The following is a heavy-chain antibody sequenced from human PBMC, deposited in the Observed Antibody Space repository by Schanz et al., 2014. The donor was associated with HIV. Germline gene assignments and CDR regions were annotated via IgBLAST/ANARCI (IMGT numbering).Heavy chain of an antibody. J-gene: IGHJ6*02. D-gene: IGHD2-2*01. Sequence: EVQLLESGGGLVQPGGSLRLSCAASGFTFSNYAMTWVRQAPGKGLEWVSSISGGSTYYADSVKGRFTISRDNSKNTLYLLMNNLRAEDTAVYFCAQRGQLLSRGWYYYYGMDVWGQGTTVTVSS. CDR3: AQRGQLLSRGWYYYYGMDV. CDR2: ISGGST. V-gene: IGHV3-23*01. CDR1: GFTFSNYA.